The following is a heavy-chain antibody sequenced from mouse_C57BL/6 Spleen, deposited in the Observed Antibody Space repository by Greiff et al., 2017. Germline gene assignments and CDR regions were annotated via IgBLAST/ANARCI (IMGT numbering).Heavy chain of an antibody. V-gene: IGHV1-78*01. CDR1: GYTFTDHT. J-gene: IGHJ3*01. Sequence: VQLQQSDAELVQPGASVKISCKVSGYTFTDHTIHWMKQRPEQGLEWIGYIYPRDGSTKYNETFKGKATLTADKSSSTAYMQLNSLTAEHSAVYFCAKYNDYGSSTPWFAYWGQGTLVTVSA. CDR3: AKYNDYGSSTPWFAY. CDR2: IYPRDGST. D-gene: IGHD1-1*01.